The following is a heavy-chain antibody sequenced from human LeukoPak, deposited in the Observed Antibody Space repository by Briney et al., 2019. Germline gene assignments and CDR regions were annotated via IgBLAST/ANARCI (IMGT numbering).Heavy chain of an antibody. CDR2: INHSGST. J-gene: IGHJ4*02. CDR3: ARGPDDY. V-gene: IGHV4-34*01. CDR1: GVSFSGYY. Sequence: AETLSLTCAVYGVSFSGYYLSWIRQPPGKELEWIGEINHSGSTNYNPSLKSRFTISVDTSKNQFSLKLSSVTAAATDVYYCARGPDDYWGQGTMVTVSS.